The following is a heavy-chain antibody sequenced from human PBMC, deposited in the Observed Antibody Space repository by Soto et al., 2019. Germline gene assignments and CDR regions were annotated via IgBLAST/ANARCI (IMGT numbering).Heavy chain of an antibody. Sequence: GGSLRLSCAASGFTFSNYGMHWVRQAPGKGLEWVAVIWYDGSNKYYADSVKGRFTISRDNSKNTLYLQMNSLRAEDTAVYYCARDLGDDYVFDHWGQGTLVTVSS. D-gene: IGHD3-16*01. CDR1: GFTFSNYG. CDR3: ARDLGDDYVFDH. J-gene: IGHJ4*02. V-gene: IGHV3-33*01. CDR2: IWYDGSNK.